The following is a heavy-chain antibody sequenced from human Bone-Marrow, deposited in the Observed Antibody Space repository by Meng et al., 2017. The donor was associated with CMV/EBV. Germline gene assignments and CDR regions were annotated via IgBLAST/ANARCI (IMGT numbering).Heavy chain of an antibody. CDR2: IRSKAYDETT. J-gene: IGHJ4*02. CDR3: TRWYYDFWSGTF. V-gene: IGHV3-49*04. Sequence: GGSLRLSCRGSGFTFPDYAMSWVRQAPGKGLEWVGFIRSKAYDETTEYAASVKGRFAISRDDSNSIAYLQMNSLKSEDTAVYYCTRWYYDFWSGTFGGQGTLVTVSS. CDR1: GFTFPDYA. D-gene: IGHD3-3*01.